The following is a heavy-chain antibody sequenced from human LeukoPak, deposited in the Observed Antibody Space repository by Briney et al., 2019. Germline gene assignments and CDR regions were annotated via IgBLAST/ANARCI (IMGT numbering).Heavy chain of an antibody. CDR1: AGSISSSY. D-gene: IGHD6-19*01. J-gene: IGHJ4*02. CDR3: ARAGYSSGWYYFDY. V-gene: IGHV4-4*07. CDR2: IYTSGST. Sequence: SATLSLTYPVSAGSISSSYWSSIRQPAGKGLEWIGPIYTSGSTNYNPSLKRRVTMSVDTSKNQFSLKLSSVTAADTAVYYCARAGYSSGWYYFDYWGQGTLVTVSS.